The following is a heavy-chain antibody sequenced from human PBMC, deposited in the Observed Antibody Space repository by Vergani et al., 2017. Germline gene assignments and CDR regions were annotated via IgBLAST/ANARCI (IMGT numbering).Heavy chain of an antibody. Sequence: QVQLVQSGAEVKKPGASVKVSCKASGYTFTTYDIIWVRQPTGQGLEWMGWRNPNSGNTGYAQKLQGRVTMTRKTSITTAYMELSSLRSDDTAVYFCVTWGGIYWVQGTMVTVST. J-gene: IGHJ4*02. CDR2: RNPNSGNT. V-gene: IGHV1-8*01. D-gene: IGHD3-16*01. CDR1: GYTFTTYD. CDR3: VTWGGIY.